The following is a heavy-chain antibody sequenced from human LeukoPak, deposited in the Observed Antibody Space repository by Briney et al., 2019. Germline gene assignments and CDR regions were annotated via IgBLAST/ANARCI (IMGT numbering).Heavy chain of an antibody. J-gene: IGHJ6*04. CDR3: AREAYIAVAGTDYYYYGMDV. CDR2: ISYDGSNK. V-gene: IGHV3-30*03. CDR1: GFTFSSYG. Sequence: GGSLRLSCAASGFTFSSYGMHWVRQAPGKGLEWVAVISYDGSNKYYADSVKGRFTISRDNSKNTLYLQMNSLRAEDTAVYYCAREAYIAVAGTDYYYYGMDVWGKGTTVTVSS. D-gene: IGHD6-19*01.